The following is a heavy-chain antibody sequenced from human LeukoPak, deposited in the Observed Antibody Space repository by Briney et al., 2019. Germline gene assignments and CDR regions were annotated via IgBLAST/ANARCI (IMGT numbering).Heavy chain of an antibody. CDR1: GDSVSSNSAA. CDR3: ARAGGYSGYESNDAFDI. Sequence: SQTLSLTCAISGDSVSSNSAAWNWIRQSPSRGLEWLGRTYYRSKWYNDYAVSVKSRITINPDTSKNQFSLQLNSVTPEDTAVYYCARAGGYSGYESNDAFDIWGQGTMVTVSS. V-gene: IGHV6-1*01. J-gene: IGHJ3*02. CDR2: TYYRSKWYN. D-gene: IGHD5-12*01.